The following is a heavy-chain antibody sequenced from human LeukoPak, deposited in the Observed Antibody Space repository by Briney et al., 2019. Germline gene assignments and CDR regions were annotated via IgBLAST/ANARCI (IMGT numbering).Heavy chain of an antibody. CDR1: GFTFRDYW. J-gene: IGHJ6*02. Sequence: GGSLRLSCAASGFTFRDYWMHWVRQAPGKGLVWVSRIISDGTSATYADFVKGRFTMSRDNAKNTLYLEMNSLRADDTAVYYCARDARYNIDVWGQGTTVTVSS. CDR3: ARDARYNIDV. CDR2: IISDGTSA. V-gene: IGHV3-74*01. D-gene: IGHD3-9*01.